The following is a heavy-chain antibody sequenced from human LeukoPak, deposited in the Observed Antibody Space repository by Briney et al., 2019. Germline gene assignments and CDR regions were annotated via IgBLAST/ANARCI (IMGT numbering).Heavy chain of an antibody. CDR2: INHSGST. V-gene: IGHV4-34*01. Sequence: PSETLSLTCAVYGGSFSGYYWSWIRQPPGKGLEWIGEINHSGSTNYNPSLKSRVTISVDTSKNQFSLKLSSVTAADTAVYYCARVIAAAGLYYFDYWGQGTLVTVSS. CDR3: ARVIAAAGLYYFDY. J-gene: IGHJ4*02. D-gene: IGHD6-13*01. CDR1: GGSFSGYY.